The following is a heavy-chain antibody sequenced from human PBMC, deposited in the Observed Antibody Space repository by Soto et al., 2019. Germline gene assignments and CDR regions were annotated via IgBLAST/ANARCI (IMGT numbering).Heavy chain of an antibody. V-gene: IGHV4-30-4*01. CDR3: ATMGTPVTGLYYFDY. J-gene: IGHJ4*02. D-gene: IGHD4-17*01. CDR2: ISYSGTT. CDR1: GGSISSGNYY. Sequence: SETLSLTCTVSGGSISSGNYYWSWIRQPPGEGLEWIGFISYSGTTHYSASLRSRVSISVDTPKNQFSLDLSSVTAADTAVYYCATMGTPVTGLYYFDYWGQGTLVTVSS.